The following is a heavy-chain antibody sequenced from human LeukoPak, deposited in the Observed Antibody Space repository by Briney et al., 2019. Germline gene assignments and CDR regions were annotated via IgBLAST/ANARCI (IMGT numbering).Heavy chain of an antibody. D-gene: IGHD1-20*01. CDR1: GFTFSSYA. J-gene: IGHJ3*02. Sequence: PGGSLRLPCAASGFTFSSYAMSWVRQAPGKGLEWVSSISKGVGTTFYADSVKGRFTISRDNSKNTLYLQMNSLRDEDTAVYYCARDLTYAFNIWGQGTMVTVSS. CDR3: ARDLTYAFNI. V-gene: IGHV3-23*01. CDR2: ISKGVGTT.